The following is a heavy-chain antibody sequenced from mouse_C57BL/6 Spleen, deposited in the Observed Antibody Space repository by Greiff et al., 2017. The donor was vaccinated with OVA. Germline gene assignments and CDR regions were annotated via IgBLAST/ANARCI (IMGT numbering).Heavy chain of an antibody. D-gene: IGHD1-1*01. V-gene: IGHV1-80*01. CDR3: ARYNTGVDPGFDY. Sequence: VQLQQSGAELVKPGASVKISCKASGYAFSSYWMNWVKQRPGKGLEWIGQIYPGDGDTNYNGKFKGKATLTADKSSSTAYMQLSSLTSEDSAVYFCARYNTGVDPGFDYWGQGTLVTVSA. CDR1: GYAFSSYW. CDR2: IYPGDGDT. J-gene: IGHJ3*01.